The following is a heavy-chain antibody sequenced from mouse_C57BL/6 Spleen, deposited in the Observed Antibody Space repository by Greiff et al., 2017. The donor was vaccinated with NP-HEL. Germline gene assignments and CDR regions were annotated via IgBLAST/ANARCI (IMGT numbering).Heavy chain of an antibody. J-gene: IGHJ2*01. CDR1: GYAFTNYL. CDR3: ARGDYALYYFDY. CDR2: INPGSGGT. V-gene: IGHV1-54*01. D-gene: IGHD2-4*01. Sequence: VQVVESGAELVRPGTSVKVSCKASGYAFTNYLIEWVKQRPGQGLEWIGVINPGSGGTNYNEKFKGKATLTADKSSSTAYMQLSSLTSEDSAVYFCARGDYALYYFDYWGQGTTLTVSS.